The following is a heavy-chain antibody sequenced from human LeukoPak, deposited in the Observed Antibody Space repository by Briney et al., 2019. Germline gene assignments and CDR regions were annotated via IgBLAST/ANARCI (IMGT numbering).Heavy chain of an antibody. J-gene: IGHJ5*02. CDR2: ISAYSGDR. V-gene: IGHV1-18*01. CDR3: ARDDYRLPGRITIFPGFAP. CDR1: GYRFTNYG. D-gene: IGHD3-3*01. Sequence: GAGGKVSCKASGYRFTNYGISRVRQAPGQGVEWVGWISAYSGDRNYAQNLQGRGSMTTDGATSTAYMELRSPKSDDTALYYCARDDYRLPGRITIFPGFAPCGQRTLVTLPS.